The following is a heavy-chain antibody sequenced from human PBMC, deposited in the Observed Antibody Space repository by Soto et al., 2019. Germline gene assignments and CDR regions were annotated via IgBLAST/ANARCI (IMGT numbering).Heavy chain of an antibody. D-gene: IGHD6-19*01. CDR1: GYTFTSYG. J-gene: IGHJ4*02. Sequence: QVQLVQSGAEVKKPGASVKVSCKASGYTFTSYGISWVRQAPGQGLEWMGWISAYNGNTNYAQKLQGRDTMTTDTSTSTAYMELRSLRSDDTAVYYCARPRFTQQWLDSFDYWGQGTLVTVSS. CDR2: ISAYNGNT. CDR3: ARPRFTQQWLDSFDY. V-gene: IGHV1-18*01.